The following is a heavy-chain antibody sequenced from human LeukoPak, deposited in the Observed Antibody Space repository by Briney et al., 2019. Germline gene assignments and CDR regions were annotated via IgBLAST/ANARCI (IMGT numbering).Heavy chain of an antibody. V-gene: IGHV4-39*01. CDR1: GGSISSSISY. D-gene: IGHD6-19*01. CDR3: ARHEGYTSGGFDY. Sequence: SETLSLTCTVSGGSISSSISYGGWLRQPPGTGLEWIGSIYYSGSTYYNPSLKSRVTISVDTSKNQFSLKLSSVTAADTAVYFCARHEGYTSGGFDYWGQGTLATVSS. J-gene: IGHJ4*02. CDR2: IYYSGST.